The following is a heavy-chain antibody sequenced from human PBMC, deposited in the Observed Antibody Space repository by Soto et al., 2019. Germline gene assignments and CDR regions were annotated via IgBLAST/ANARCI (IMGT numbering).Heavy chain of an antibody. CDR3: ASARGRYQPFDS. CDR1: GHTLTTFY. CDR2: INPSGVST. J-gene: IGHJ4*02. D-gene: IGHD2-2*01. Sequence: ASVKVSCKASGHTLTTFYMYWVRQAPGQGLEWMGIINPSGVSTSYAQKFQGRVTMTRDTSTSTVYMELSSLRSDDTAMYYCASARGRYQPFDSWGQGTPVTVSS. V-gene: IGHV1-46*01.